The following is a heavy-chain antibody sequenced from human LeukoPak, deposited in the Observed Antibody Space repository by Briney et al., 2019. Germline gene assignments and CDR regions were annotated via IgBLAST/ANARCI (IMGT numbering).Heavy chain of an antibody. CDR2: INKSGGST. CDR1: GFTFSSYA. J-gene: IGHJ4*02. Sequence: VKPGGSLRLSCAASGFTFSSYAMSWVRQAPGKGLEWVSIINKSGGSTNYADSVKGRFTISRDNSENTLYLQVNSLRAEDTAVYYCALSTVAAAGDDWGQGTLVTVSS. CDR3: ALSTVAAAGDD. V-gene: IGHV3-23*01. D-gene: IGHD2-2*01.